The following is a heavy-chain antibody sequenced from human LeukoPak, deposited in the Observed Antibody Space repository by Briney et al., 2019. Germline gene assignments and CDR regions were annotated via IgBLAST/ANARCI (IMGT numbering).Heavy chain of an antibody. V-gene: IGHV4-59*01. CDR3: ARGLTTVTTWGAFDI. CDR2: IYYSGRT. Sequence: PSETLSLTCTVSTGSISSYYWSWIRQPPGEGLEWIRYIYYSGRTNYNPSFKSRVTISVDTSKNQFSLNLSSVTAADTAVYYCARGLTTVTTWGAFDIWGQGTMVTVSS. CDR1: TGSISSYY. J-gene: IGHJ3*02. D-gene: IGHD4-17*01.